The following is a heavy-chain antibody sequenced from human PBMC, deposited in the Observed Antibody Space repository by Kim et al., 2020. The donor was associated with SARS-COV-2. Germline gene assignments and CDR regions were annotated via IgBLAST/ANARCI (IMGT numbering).Heavy chain of an antibody. V-gene: IGHV1-24*01. CDR3: ATSPSYYFYYYGFDV. D-gene: IGHD3-10*01. Sequence: ASVKVSCKVSGYTLSELSMHWVRQAPGKGPEWMGGFDPEDGETFYAQKFQGRVTMTEDTSTDTAYMEVSSLRSEDTAVYYCATSPSYYFYYYGFDVWGQGTTVTVSS. CDR1: GYTLSELS. CDR2: FDPEDGET. J-gene: IGHJ6*02.